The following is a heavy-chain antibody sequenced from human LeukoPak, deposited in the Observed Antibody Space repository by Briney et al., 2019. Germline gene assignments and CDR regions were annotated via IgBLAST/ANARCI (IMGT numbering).Heavy chain of an antibody. D-gene: IGHD2-15*01. CDR3: ARDNLGYCSGGSCGWWFDP. Sequence: SETLSLTCTVSGGSISSYYWSWIRQPAGKGLEWIGRIYTSGSTNYNPSLKSRVTMSVDTSKNQFSLKLSSVTAADTAVYYCARDNLGYCSGGSCGWWFDPWGQGTLVTVSS. CDR1: GGSISSYY. CDR2: IYTSGST. J-gene: IGHJ5*02. V-gene: IGHV4-4*07.